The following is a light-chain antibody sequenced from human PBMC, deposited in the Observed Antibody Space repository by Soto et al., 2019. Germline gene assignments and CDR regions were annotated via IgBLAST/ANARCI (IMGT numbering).Light chain of an antibody. CDR3: SSQDGSMSVPV. V-gene: IGLV1-44*01. CDR1: ISNIAITS. J-gene: IGLJ2*01. Sequence: QSVLTQPPSASGTPGRRLTISCSGSISNIAITSVSWYQQLPGTAPKLLIHSSQQRPSGVPDRFSGSKSGTSASLAISDLRSEDEDDYDCSSQDGSMSVPVFGGGTQLTVL. CDR2: SSQ.